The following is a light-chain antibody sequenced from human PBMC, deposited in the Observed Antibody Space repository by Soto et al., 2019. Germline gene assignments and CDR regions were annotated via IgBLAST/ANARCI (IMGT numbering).Light chain of an antibody. V-gene: IGKV1-27*01. CDR1: QGITNY. Sequence: DIQMTQSPSSLSASVGDRVTITCRASQGITNYLAWYQQKPGKVPRLLIYVASTLQSGVPSRFSGSGSGTDFTLTISSLQPEDVATYYCQQYNSAPQTFGQGTRLEIK. CDR3: QQYNSAPQT. CDR2: VAS. J-gene: IGKJ5*01.